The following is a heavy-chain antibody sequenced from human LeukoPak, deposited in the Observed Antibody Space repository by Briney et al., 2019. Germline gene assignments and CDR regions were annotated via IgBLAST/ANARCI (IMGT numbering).Heavy chain of an antibody. CDR2: ISYDGSNK. Sequence: SCKASGYTFTSYGISWVRQAPGKGLEWVAVISYDGSNKYYADSVKGRFTFSRDNSKNTLYLQMNSLRAEDTAVYYCAKEYCSNSVCHSLDYWGQGTLVTVSS. CDR1: GYTFTSYG. CDR3: AKEYCSNSVCHSLDY. D-gene: IGHD2-8*01. V-gene: IGHV3-30*18. J-gene: IGHJ4*02.